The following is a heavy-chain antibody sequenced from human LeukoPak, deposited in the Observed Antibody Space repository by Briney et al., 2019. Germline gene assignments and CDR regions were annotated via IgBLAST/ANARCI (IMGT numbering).Heavy chain of an antibody. D-gene: IGHD2-2*01. J-gene: IGHJ4*02. CDR3: ARQLETTSWFDY. CDR1: GYTFSDYY. V-gene: IGHV1-2*06. Sequence: ASVKVSCKASGYTFSDYYLHWVRLAPGPGHEWMGRISPNSGGTDYTQKFQGKVTMTRDASISTVYMDLNRLRSDDTALYYCARQLETTSWFDYWGQGTLVIVSS. CDR2: ISPNSGGT.